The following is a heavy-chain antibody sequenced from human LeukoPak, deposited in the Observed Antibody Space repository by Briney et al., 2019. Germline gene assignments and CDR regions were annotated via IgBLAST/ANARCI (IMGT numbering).Heavy chain of an antibody. Sequence: ASVKVSCKASGYTFTGYYMHWVRQAPGQGLEWMGRINPNSGGTNYAQKFQGRVTITRDTSASTAYMELSSLRSEDTAVYYCVQGFDFDYWGQGTLVTVSS. D-gene: IGHD3-10*01. CDR3: VQGFDFDY. V-gene: IGHV1-2*06. CDR1: GYTFTGYY. CDR2: INPNSGGT. J-gene: IGHJ4*02.